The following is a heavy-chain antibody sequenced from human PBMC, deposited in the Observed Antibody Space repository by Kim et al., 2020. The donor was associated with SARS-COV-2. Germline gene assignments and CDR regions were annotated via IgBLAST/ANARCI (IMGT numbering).Heavy chain of an antibody. D-gene: IGHD6-13*01. Sequence: YYADSVRGQFTISRDNAKNSLYLQMNSLRAEDTAVYYCARDQIAAAGSDYWGQGTLVTVSS. V-gene: IGHV3-21*01. J-gene: IGHJ4*02. CDR3: ARDQIAAAGSDY.